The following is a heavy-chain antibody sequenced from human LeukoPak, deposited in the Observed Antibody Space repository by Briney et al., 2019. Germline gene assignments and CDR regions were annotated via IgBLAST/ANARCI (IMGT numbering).Heavy chain of an antibody. CDR1: GLTFNNYW. D-gene: IGHD3-3*01. CDR3: ARVISGYYVVLDI. CDR2: IRTDGLET. Sequence: GGSLRLSCAASGLTFNNYWMHWVRHAPGKGLVWVSRIRTDGLETSYADSVKGRFTVSRDNAKNTLYLQMNSLRAEDTAVYYCARVISGYYVVLDIWGQGTMVTVSS. J-gene: IGHJ3*02. V-gene: IGHV3-74*01.